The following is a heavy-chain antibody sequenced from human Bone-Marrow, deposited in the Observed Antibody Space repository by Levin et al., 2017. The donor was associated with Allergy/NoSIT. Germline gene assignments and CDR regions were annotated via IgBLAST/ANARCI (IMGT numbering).Heavy chain of an antibody. CDR1: GFTFDDYG. CDR2: INWNGGST. CDR3: AREFLYSSSWYGGFDI. D-gene: IGHD6-13*01. J-gene: IGHJ3*02. Sequence: GESLKISCAASGFTFDDYGMSWVRQAPGKGLEWVSGINWNGGSTGYADSVKGRFTISRDNAKNSLYLQMNSLRAEDTALYHCAREFLYSSSWYGGFDIWGQGTMVTVSS. V-gene: IGHV3-20*01.